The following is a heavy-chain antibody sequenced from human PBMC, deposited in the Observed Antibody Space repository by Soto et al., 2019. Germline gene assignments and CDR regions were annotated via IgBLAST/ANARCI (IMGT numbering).Heavy chain of an antibody. CDR2: ISGSGGST. D-gene: IGHD6-19*01. V-gene: IGHV3-23*01. CDR3: AKEAVSGWYYFDY. Sequence: EVQLLESGGGLLQPGGSLRLSCAASGFTFSSYAMSWVRQAPGKGLDWVSTISGSGGSTYYADSLKGRFTISRDNSKNTLFLQMSSQRAEDTAVYYCAKEAVSGWYYFDYWGPGTLVTVSS. J-gene: IGHJ4*02. CDR1: GFTFSSYA.